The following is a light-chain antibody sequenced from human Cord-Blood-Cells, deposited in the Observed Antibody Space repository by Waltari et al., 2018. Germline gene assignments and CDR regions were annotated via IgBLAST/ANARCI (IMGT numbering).Light chain of an antibody. J-gene: IGKJ2*01. Sequence: DLQMTQSPSTLSGSVGDIVTLTCRASQSISSRLAWCQRKPGEAPKLLIYQASSLESGVPSRFSGSGAGTEFTLTISSLQPDDFATYYCQQYNSYYTFGQGTKLAIK. CDR3: QQYNSYYT. V-gene: IGKV1-5*03. CDR1: QSISSR. CDR2: QAS.